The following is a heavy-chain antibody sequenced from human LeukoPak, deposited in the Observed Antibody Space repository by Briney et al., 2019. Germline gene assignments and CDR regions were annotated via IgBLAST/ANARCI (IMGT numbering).Heavy chain of an antibody. V-gene: IGHV1-2*02. Sequence: ASVKVSCKASGYTFTGYYMHWVRQAPGQGLEWTGWINPNSGGTNYAQKFQGRVTMTRDTSISTAYMELSRLRSDDTAVYYCARRDYDSSGYPLFDYWGQGTLVTVSS. J-gene: IGHJ4*02. CDR3: ARRDYDSSGYPLFDY. CDR2: INPNSGGT. D-gene: IGHD3-22*01. CDR1: GYTFTGYY.